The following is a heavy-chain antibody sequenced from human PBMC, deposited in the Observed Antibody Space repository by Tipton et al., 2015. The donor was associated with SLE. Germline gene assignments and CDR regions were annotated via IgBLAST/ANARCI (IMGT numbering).Heavy chain of an antibody. CDR1: GGSISAYY. J-gene: IGHJ4*02. V-gene: IGHV4-59*10. Sequence: TLSLTCAVYGGSISAYYWSWIRQPAGKGLEWIGRVYTSGNNKSNPSLKSRVTMSVDTSKNQFSLNLTSVIAADTAVYYCARGNRYSTKPYFDYWGQGTLVTVSS. CDR3: ARGNRYSTKPYFDY. D-gene: IGHD6-13*01. CDR2: VYTSGNN.